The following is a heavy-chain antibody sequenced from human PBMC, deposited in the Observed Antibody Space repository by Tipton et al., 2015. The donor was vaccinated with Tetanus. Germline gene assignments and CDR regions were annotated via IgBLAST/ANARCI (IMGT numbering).Heavy chain of an antibody. J-gene: IGHJ4*02. Sequence: QLVQSGGEVKKPGESLTISCKASGYNFATFWIGWVRQKPGKGLEWMGIIYPGDSSVRYSPTFEGQVTFSADRSTTTAYLQWSSLKASDSAMYYCARHTSGSYHAPFDYWGQGTLVTVSS. D-gene: IGHD1-26*01. CDR2: IYPGDSSV. CDR1: GYNFATFW. CDR3: ARHTSGSYHAPFDY. V-gene: IGHV5-51*01.